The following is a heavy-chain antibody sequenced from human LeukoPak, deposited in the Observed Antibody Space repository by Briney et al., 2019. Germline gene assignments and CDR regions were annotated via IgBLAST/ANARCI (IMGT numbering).Heavy chain of an antibody. J-gene: IGHJ3*02. Sequence: SETLSLTCTVSGGSISSYYWSWIRQPAGKGLEWIGRIYTSGSTNYNPSLKSGVTMSVDTSKNQFSLKLSSVPAADTAVYYCAAFGGLRGEAFDIWGQGTMVTVSS. D-gene: IGHD3-10*01. V-gene: IGHV4-4*07. CDR1: GGSISSYY. CDR2: IYTSGST. CDR3: AAFGGLRGEAFDI.